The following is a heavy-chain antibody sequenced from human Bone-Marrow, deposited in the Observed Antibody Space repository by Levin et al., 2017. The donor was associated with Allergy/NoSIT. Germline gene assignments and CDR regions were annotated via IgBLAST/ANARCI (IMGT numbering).Heavy chain of an antibody. V-gene: IGHV3-33*01. CDR1: GFIFPAYG. Sequence: PGESLKISCAASGFIFPAYGMHWVRQAPGKGLEWVAVIWYDGTNEYYGDSVKGRFTISRDNSNNTLFLQMNSLRVEDTAVYYCVRGRYDRRGRDAFDIWGQGRMVTVSS. CDR3: VRGRYDRRGRDAFDI. CDR2: IWYDGTNE. D-gene: IGHD5-12*01. J-gene: IGHJ3*02.